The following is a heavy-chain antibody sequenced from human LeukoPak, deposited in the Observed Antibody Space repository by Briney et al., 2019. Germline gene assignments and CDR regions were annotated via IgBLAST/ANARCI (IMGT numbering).Heavy chain of an antibody. J-gene: IGHJ3*02. Sequence: GASVKVSCKASGYTFTGYYMHWVRQAPGQGLEWMGWINPNSGGTNYAQKFQGRVTMTRDTSISTAYMELSRLRSDDTAVYYCAREPGSIVLMVNALRPNAFDIWGQGTMVTVSS. D-gene: IGHD2-8*01. CDR1: GYTFTGYY. CDR3: AREPGSIVLMVNALRPNAFDI. CDR2: INPNSGGT. V-gene: IGHV1-2*02.